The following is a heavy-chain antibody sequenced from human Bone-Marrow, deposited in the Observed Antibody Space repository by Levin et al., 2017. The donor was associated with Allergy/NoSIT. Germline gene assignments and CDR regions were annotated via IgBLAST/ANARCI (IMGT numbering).Heavy chain of an antibody. D-gene: IGHD2-8*01. Sequence: GESLKISCVASGSIDNNYMRWVRQAPGKGLEWVANIKEDGSREYYVDSVKGRFIISRDNPKKSLYLEMNNLKVEDTAVYYCARLFQGLVYDVADSWGQGTLVTVSS. J-gene: IGHJ4*02. CDR2: IKEDGSRE. V-gene: IGHV3-7*01. CDR3: ARLFQGLVYDVADS. CDR1: GSIDNNY.